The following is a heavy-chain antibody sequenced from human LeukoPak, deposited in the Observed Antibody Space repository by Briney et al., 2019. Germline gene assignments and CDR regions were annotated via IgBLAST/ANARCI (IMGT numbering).Heavy chain of an antibody. J-gene: IGHJ4*02. D-gene: IGHD5-18*01. CDR1: GYTFTGYY. CDR2: INPNSDGT. V-gene: IGHV1-2*02. Sequence: ASVKVSCKASGYTFTGYYMHWVRQAPGQGLEWMGWINPNSDGTNYAQKFQGRVTMTRDTSISTAYMELSRLRSDDTAVYYCARDKGYSYGFDYWGQGTLVTVSS. CDR3: ARDKGYSYGFDY.